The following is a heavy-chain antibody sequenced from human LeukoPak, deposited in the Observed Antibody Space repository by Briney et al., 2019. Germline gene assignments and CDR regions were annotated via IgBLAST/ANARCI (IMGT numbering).Heavy chain of an antibody. CDR3: ARVNSYGLDY. CDR2: ISGSGGST. D-gene: IGHD5-18*01. V-gene: IGHV3-23*01. J-gene: IGHJ4*02. Sequence: GGSLRLSCAASGFTFSSYAMSWVRQAPGKGLEWVSAISGSGGSTYYADSVKGRFTISRDNAKNSLYLQMNSLRAEDTAVYYCARVNSYGLDYWGQGTLVTVSS. CDR1: GFTFSSYA.